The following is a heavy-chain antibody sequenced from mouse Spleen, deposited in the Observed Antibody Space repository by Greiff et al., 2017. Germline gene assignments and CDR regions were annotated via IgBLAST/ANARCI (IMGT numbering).Heavy chain of an antibody. J-gene: IGHJ4*01. CDR1: GFTFSDYG. V-gene: IGHV5-17*01. CDR3: ARRWIPYAMGY. CDR2: ISSGSGNI. D-gene: IGHD2-3*01. Sequence: EVQVVESGGGLVKPGGSVKLSCAASGFTFSDYGMHWVRQAPEQGLEWVAYISSGSGNIYYADTVKGRATISRDNTKNTLFLQMTSLRSEDTSMYYCARRWIPYAMGYWGQGTSVTVSS.